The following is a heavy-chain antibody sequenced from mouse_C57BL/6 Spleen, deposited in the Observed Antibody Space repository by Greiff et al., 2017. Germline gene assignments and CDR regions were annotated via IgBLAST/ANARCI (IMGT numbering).Heavy chain of an antibody. CDR1: GYTFTSYW. CDR3: ANGTVVPSWFAY. J-gene: IGHJ3*01. CDR2: IDPSDSYT. V-gene: IGHV1-69*01. Sequence: QVQLHQPGAELVMPGASVKLSCKASGYTFTSYWMHWVKQRPGQGLEWIGEIDPSDSYTNYNQKFKGKSTLTVDKSSSTAYMQLSSLTSEASALYYCANGTVVPSWFAYCGQCTLVPVSA. D-gene: IGHD1-1*01.